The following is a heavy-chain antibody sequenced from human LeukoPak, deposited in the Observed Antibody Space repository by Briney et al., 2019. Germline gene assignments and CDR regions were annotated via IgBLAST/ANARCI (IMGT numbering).Heavy chain of an antibody. Sequence: GGSLRLSCAASGFTFSSYSMNWVRQAPGKGLEWVSSISSSSSYIYYADSVKGRFTVSRDNAKNSLYLQMNSLRAEDTAVYYCARSGYNWNDVIYFDYWGQGTLVTVSS. J-gene: IGHJ4*02. CDR2: ISSSSSYI. D-gene: IGHD1-1*01. CDR3: ARSGYNWNDVIYFDY. CDR1: GFTFSSYS. V-gene: IGHV3-21*01.